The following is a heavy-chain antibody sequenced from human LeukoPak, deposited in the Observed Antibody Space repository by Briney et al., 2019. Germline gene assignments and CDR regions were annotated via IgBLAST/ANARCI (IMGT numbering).Heavy chain of an antibody. V-gene: IGHV1-2*04. CDR3: ARDKLPRGGGYSGQWAFDI. CDR2: INPNSGGT. CDR1: GYTFTGYY. D-gene: IGHD5-12*01. Sequence: ASVKVSCKASGYTFTGYYMHWVRQAPGQGLEWMGWINPNSGGTNYAQKFQGWVTMTRDTSISTAYMELSRLRSDDTAVYYCARDKLPRGGGYSGQWAFDIWGQGTMVTVSS. J-gene: IGHJ3*02.